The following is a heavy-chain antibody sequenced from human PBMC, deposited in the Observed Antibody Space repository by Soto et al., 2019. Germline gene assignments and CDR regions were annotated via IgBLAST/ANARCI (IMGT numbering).Heavy chain of an antibody. V-gene: IGHV1-2*02. CDR2: INPNSGVT. D-gene: IGHD2-15*01. Sequence: ASVKVSCKASGYTFTGYYMHWVRQAPGQGLEWMGWINPNSGVTNYAQKFQGRVTMTRDTSISSAYMELSSLRPEDTAVYYCAAAKLLPFEYWGQGTQVTVSS. CDR1: GYTFTGYY. J-gene: IGHJ4*02. CDR3: AAAKLLPFEY.